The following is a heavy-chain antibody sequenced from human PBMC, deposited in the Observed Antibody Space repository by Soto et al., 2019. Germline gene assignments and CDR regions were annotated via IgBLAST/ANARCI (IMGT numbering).Heavy chain of an antibody. J-gene: IGHJ4*02. Sequence: QVQLVESGGGVVQPGRSLRLSCAASGFTFSSYGMHWVRQAPGKGLEWVAVIWYDGSNKYYADSVKGRFTISRDNSKNTLYLQMNSLRAEDTAVYYCAREGPQEWELLPLVYWGQGTLVTVSS. D-gene: IGHD1-26*01. CDR1: GFTFSSYG. CDR3: AREGPQEWELLPLVY. V-gene: IGHV3-33*01. CDR2: IWYDGSNK.